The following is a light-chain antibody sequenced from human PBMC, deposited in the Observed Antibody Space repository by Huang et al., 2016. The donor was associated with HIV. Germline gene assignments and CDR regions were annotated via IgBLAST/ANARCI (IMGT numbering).Light chain of an antibody. CDR2: TAS. J-gene: IGKJ2*01. Sequence: DIQMTQSPSSLSASIGDRVTITCRASQSITRFLNWYQQKPGKAPELLIFTASDLESGFPSRFSGSGSATDFTLTIDSVQPEDFATYYCQQSYTVPYTFGQGTKLEIK. CDR1: QSITRF. V-gene: IGKV1-39*01. CDR3: QQSYTVPYT.